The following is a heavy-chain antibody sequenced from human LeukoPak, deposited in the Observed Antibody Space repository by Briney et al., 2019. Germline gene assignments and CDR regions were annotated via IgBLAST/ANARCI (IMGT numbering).Heavy chain of an antibody. V-gene: IGHV3-48*02. CDR2: ISSSSTI. Sequence: PGGSLRLSCAASGFTFNNYAMTWVRQAPGKGLEWVSYISSSSTIYYADSVKGRFTISRDNAKNSLYLQMNSLRDEDTAVYYCARGKSGYPDAFDIWGQGTMVTVSS. CDR1: GFTFNNYA. CDR3: ARGKSGYPDAFDI. J-gene: IGHJ3*02. D-gene: IGHD3-3*01.